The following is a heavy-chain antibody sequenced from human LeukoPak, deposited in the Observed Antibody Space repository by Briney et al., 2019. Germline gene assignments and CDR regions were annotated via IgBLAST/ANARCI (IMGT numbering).Heavy chain of an antibody. CDR3: SRRPAGGSLGFDH. V-gene: IGHV3-73*01. CDR1: GFSLSDST. D-gene: IGHD3-10*01. Sequence: GGSLRLSCAASGFSLSDSTIHWVRQASGKGLEWVGHIRSKIDRYATVYAAPVKGRFTISRDDSKNTAYLQMNSLEIEDTAVYFCSRRPAGGSLGFDHWGQGTLVSVSS. CDR2: IRSKIDRYAT. J-gene: IGHJ4*02.